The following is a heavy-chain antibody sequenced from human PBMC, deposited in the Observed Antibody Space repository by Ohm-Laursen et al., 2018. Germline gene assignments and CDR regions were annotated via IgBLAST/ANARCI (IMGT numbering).Heavy chain of an antibody. Sequence: GSLRLSCTASGFTVSSNYMSWVRQAPGKGLEWVSVIYSGGSTYYADSVKGRFTISRDNSKNTLYLQMNSLRAKDTAVYYCASRVQWLALDYWGQGTLVTVSS. D-gene: IGHD6-19*01. J-gene: IGHJ4*02. V-gene: IGHV3-66*01. CDR1: GFTVSSNY. CDR3: ASRVQWLALDY. CDR2: IYSGGST.